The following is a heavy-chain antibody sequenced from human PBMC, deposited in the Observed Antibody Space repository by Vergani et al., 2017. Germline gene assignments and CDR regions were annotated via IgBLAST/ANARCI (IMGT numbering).Heavy chain of an antibody. J-gene: IGHJ6*03. CDR1: GGSFSGYY. Sequence: QVQLQQWGAGLLKPSETLSLTCAVYGGSFSGYYWSWIRQPPGKGLEWIGEINHSGSTNYNPSLKSRVTISVDTSKNQFSLKLSSVTAADTAVYYCARETPLRFLEWLSRGDYYMDVWGKGTTVTVSS. V-gene: IGHV4-34*01. D-gene: IGHD3-3*01. CDR2: INHSGST. CDR3: ARETPLRFLEWLSRGDYYMDV.